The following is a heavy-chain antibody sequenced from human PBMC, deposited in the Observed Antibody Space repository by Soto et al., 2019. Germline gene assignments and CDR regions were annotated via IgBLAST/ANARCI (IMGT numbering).Heavy chain of an antibody. V-gene: IGHV3-23*01. CDR2: ISGSGGST. Sequence: PGGSLRLSCAASGFTFSSYAMSWVRQAPGKGLEWVSAISGSGGSTYYADSVKGRFTISRDNSKNTLYLQMNSLRAEDTAVYYSAKGTTSGRYYYYYMDVWGKGTTVTVSS. D-gene: IGHD1-7*01. CDR3: AKGTTSGRYYYYYMDV. J-gene: IGHJ6*03. CDR1: GFTFSSYA.